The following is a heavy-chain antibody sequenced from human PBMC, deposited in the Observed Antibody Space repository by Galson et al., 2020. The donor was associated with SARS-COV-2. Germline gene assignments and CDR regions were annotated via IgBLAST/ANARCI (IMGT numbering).Heavy chain of an antibody. Sequence: ASVKVSCKASGYTFTGYYMHWVRQAPGQGLEWMGWINPNSGGTNYAQKFQGWVTMTRDTSISTAYMELSRLRSDDTAVYYCARGWNTMIVVVNHDAFDIWGQGTMVTVSS. J-gene: IGHJ3*02. CDR2: INPNSGGT. CDR3: ARGWNTMIVVVNHDAFDI. V-gene: IGHV1-2*04. D-gene: IGHD3-22*01. CDR1: GYTFTGYY.